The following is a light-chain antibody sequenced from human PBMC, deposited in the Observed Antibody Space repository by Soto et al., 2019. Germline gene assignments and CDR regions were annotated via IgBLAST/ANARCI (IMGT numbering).Light chain of an antibody. CDR1: QSISSW. Sequence: DIHMTQSPSTLSASVGDRVTITCRASQSISSWLAWYQQKPGKAPKLLIYKASSLASGVPSRFSGSGSGTEFTLTISSLQPDDFATDYCQQYNSYPWTFGQGTKVEIK. CDR3: QQYNSYPWT. V-gene: IGKV1-5*03. J-gene: IGKJ1*01. CDR2: KAS.